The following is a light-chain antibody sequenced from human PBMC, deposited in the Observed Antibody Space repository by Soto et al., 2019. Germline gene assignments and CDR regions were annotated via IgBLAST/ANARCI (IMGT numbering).Light chain of an antibody. CDR2: GAS. CDR3: QQYNNWPSL. J-gene: IGKJ3*01. V-gene: IGKV3-15*01. CDR1: QSVSSN. Sequence: EIVMTQSPATLSVSPGERATLSCRASQSVSSNLAWYQQKPGQAPRLLIYGASARATGIPARFSGSGSGTEFTLTISXLQSEDFAVYYCQQYNNWPSLFGPGTRWIS.